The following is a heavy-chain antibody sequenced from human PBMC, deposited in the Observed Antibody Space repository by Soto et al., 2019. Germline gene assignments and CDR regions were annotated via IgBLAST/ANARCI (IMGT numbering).Heavy chain of an antibody. CDR3: AKDEEGYCSGGSCYFDY. CDR1: GFTFDDYA. CDR2: ISWNSGSI. Sequence: GGSLRLSCAASGFTFDDYAMHWVRQAPGKGLEWVSGISWNSGSIGYADSVKGRFTISRDNAKNSLYLQMNSLRAEDTALYYCAKDEEGYCSGGSCYFDYWGQGTLVTVSS. V-gene: IGHV3-9*01. J-gene: IGHJ4*02. D-gene: IGHD2-15*01.